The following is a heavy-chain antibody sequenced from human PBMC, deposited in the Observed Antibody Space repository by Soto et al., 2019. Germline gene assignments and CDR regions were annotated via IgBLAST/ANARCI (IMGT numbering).Heavy chain of an antibody. CDR1: GFTFSSYA. CDR2: ISYDGSNK. Sequence: QVQLVESGGGVVQPGRSLRLSCAASGFTFSSYAMHWVRQAPGKGLEWVAVISYDGSNKYYADSVKGRFTISRDNSKNTLYLQMNSLRAEDTAVYYCARGVIITGTALDYWGQGTLLTVSS. CDR3: ARGVIITGTALDY. V-gene: IGHV3-30-3*01. D-gene: IGHD1-20*01. J-gene: IGHJ4*02.